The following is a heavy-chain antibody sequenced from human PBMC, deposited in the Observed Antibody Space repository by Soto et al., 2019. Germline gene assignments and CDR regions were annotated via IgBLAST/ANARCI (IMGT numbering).Heavy chain of an antibody. D-gene: IGHD3-22*01. CDR2: INPNSGGT. CDR1: GYTFTGYY. V-gene: IGHV1-2*04. Sequence: GASVKVSCKASGYTFTGYYMHWVRQAPGQGLEWMGWINPNSGGTNYAQKFQGWVTMTRDTSISTAYMELSRLRSDDTAVYYCATSRGSYYDSSGNDAFDIWGQGTMVTVSS. CDR3: ATSRGSYYDSSGNDAFDI. J-gene: IGHJ3*02.